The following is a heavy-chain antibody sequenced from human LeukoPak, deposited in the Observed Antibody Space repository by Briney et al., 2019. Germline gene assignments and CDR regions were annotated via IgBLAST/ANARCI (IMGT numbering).Heavy chain of an antibody. CDR2: INHSGST. Sequence: PSETLSLTCAVYGGSFSGYYWSWIRQPPGKGLEWIGEINHSGSTNYNPSLKSRVTISVDTSKNQFSLKLSSVTAADTAVYYCARGQYVYYYYMDVWGKGTTVTVSS. CDR1: GGSFSGYY. D-gene: IGHD3-16*01. J-gene: IGHJ6*03. CDR3: ARGQYVYYYYMDV. V-gene: IGHV4-34*01.